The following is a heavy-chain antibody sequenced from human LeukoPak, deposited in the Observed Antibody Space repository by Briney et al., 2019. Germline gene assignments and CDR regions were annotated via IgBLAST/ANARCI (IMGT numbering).Heavy chain of an antibody. J-gene: IGHJ4*02. D-gene: IGHD1-7*01. V-gene: IGHV3-21*01. Sequence: GGSLRLSCAASGFTFSSYSMNWVRQAPGKGLEWVSSISSSSSYIYYADSVKGRFTISRDNAKNSLYLQMNSLRAEDTAVYYCARDQARTTPFDYWGQGTLVTVSS. CDR1: GFTFSSYS. CDR2: ISSSSSYI. CDR3: ARDQARTTPFDY.